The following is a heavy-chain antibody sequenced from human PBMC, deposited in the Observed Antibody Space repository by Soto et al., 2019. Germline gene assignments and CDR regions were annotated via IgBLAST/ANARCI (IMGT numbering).Heavy chain of an antibody. D-gene: IGHD1-26*01. CDR2: ISYDGSNK. CDR3: ARHLRSGRRGGY. CDR1: GFTFSSYA. J-gene: IGHJ4*02. Sequence: QVQLVESGGGVVQPGRSLRLSCAASGFTFSSYAMHWVRQAPGKGLEWVAVISYDGSNKYYADYVKGRFTISRDNSKHTLYLQMNSLRAEDTAVYYCARHLRSGRRGGYWGQGTLVTVSS. V-gene: IGHV3-30-3*01.